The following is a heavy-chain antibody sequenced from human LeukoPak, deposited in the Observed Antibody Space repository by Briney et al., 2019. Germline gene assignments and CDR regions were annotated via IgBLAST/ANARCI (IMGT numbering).Heavy chain of an antibody. CDR2: MNPNSGNT. J-gene: IGHJ4*02. V-gene: IGHV1-8*03. CDR1: GYTFTSYD. Sequence: ASVKVYCKASGYTFTSYDINWVRQATGQGLEWMGWMNPNSGNTGYAQKFQGRVTITRNSSISTAYMELSSLRSEDTAVYYCARVKPWDGYNPYYLDYWGQGTLLTVSS. D-gene: IGHD5-24*01. CDR3: ARVKPWDGYNPYYLDY.